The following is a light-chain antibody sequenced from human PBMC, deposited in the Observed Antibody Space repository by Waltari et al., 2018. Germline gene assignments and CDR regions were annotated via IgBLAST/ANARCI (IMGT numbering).Light chain of an antibody. CDR1: QSVNNNY. Sequence: EIVLTQSPGTLSLSPGGRATLSCRASQSVNNNYLARYQQKPGQAPRLLIYGASTRATGIPDRFRGSGSGTDFTLTISRLEPEDFAAYYCQQYATSPEAFGGGTKVDIK. J-gene: IGKJ4*01. V-gene: IGKV3-20*01. CDR2: GAS. CDR3: QQYATSPEA.